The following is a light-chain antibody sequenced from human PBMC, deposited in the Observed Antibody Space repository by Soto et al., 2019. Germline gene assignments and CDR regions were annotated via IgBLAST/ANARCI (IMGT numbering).Light chain of an antibody. J-gene: IGLJ3*02. CDR1: SSDVGGYNY. Sequence: QSVLTQPPSASGSPGQSVTISCTGTSSDVGGYNYVSWYQQHPGKAPKLMIYEVSKRPSGVPDRFSGSKSGNTASLTVSGLQAEDEADYYCTSYSRYRVLVFGGGTKVTVL. CDR3: TSYSRYRVLV. V-gene: IGLV2-8*01. CDR2: EVS.